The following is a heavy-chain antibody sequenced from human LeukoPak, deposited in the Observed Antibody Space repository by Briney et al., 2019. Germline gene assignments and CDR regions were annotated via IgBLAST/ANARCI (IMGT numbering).Heavy chain of an antibody. CDR3: ARKAPKKGWFDP. Sequence: RASETLSLTCTVSGGSISSYYWSWIRQPPGKGLEWIGYIYYSGSINYNPSLNSRVTISVDTSKNQFSLKLSSVTAADTAVYYCARKAPKKGWFDPWGQGTLVTVSS. CDR1: GGSISSYY. J-gene: IGHJ5*02. CDR2: IYYSGSI. V-gene: IGHV4-59*08.